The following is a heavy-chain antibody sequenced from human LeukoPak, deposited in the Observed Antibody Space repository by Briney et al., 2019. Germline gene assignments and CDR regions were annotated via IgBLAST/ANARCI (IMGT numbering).Heavy chain of an antibody. Sequence: GGSLRLSCAASGFTFSNYAINWVRQAPGKGLEWVIGISGGGGNRYYADSVKGRFTISRDSSRNMVFLRMNSLRASDTAVYFCAKGSRDSGSYLGYLDFWGQGTLVTVSS. J-gene: IGHJ4*02. CDR3: AKGSRDSGSYLGYLDF. CDR2: ISGGGGNR. D-gene: IGHD1-26*01. CDR1: GFTFSNYA. V-gene: IGHV3-23*01.